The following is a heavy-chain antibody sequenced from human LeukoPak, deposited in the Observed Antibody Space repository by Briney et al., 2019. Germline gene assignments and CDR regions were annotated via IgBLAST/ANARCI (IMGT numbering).Heavy chain of an antibody. CDR1: GGSFIDYA. J-gene: IGHJ6*03. D-gene: IGHD3-10*01. CDR2: IVPIFGTA. V-gene: IGHV1-69*06. Sequence: GASVKVSCKASGGSFIDYAISWVRQAPGQGLEWMGRIVPIFGTANYAQKFQGRVTITADIVSSTAHMELTNLTSGDTAVYFCAKQGAVRQDYYMDVWGNGTTVTVSS. CDR3: AKQGAVRQDYYMDV.